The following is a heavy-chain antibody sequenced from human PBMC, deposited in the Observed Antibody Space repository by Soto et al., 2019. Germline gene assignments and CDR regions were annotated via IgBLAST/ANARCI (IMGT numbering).Heavy chain of an antibody. D-gene: IGHD2-8*01. J-gene: IGHJ5*02. CDR2: ISPSGSP. CDR3: ARGVLA. CDR1: GVSVNSGGYS. Sequence: LSLTCSVSGVSVNSGGYSWIWIRQPPWKGLEWIGFISPSGSPAYNPSLTSRVTISVDRSNNQISLELSSLTAADTAVYYCARGVLAWGPGTMVTVSS. V-gene: IGHV4-30-2*01.